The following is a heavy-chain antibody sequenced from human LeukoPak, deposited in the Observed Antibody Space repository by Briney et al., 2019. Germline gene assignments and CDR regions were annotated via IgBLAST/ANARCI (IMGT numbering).Heavy chain of an antibody. CDR3: AQESGRRLDY. V-gene: IGHV3-23*01. CDR2: ISGSGGST. Sequence: GGSLRLSCTASGFTFSSYAMTWVRQAPGKGLEWVSVISGSGGSTYYADSVKGRFTISRDNSKNTLYLQMNSLRVEDTAVYFCAQESGRRLDYWGQGTLVTVSS. D-gene: IGHD3-10*01. CDR1: GFTFSSYA. J-gene: IGHJ4*02.